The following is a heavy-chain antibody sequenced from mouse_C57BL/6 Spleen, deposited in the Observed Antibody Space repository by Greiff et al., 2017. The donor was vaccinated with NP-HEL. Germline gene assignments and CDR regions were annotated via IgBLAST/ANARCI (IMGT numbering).Heavy chain of an antibody. D-gene: IGHD1-1*01. CDR3: ASGSSYGGFAY. J-gene: IGHJ3*01. Sequence: EVKLMESEGGLVQPGSSMKLSCTASGFTFSDYYMAWVRQVPEKGLEWVANINYDGSSTYYLDSLKSRFIISRDNAKNILYLQMSSLKSEDTATYYCASGSSYGGFAYWGQGTLVTVSA. CDR1: GFTFSDYY. CDR2: INYDGSST. V-gene: IGHV5-16*01.